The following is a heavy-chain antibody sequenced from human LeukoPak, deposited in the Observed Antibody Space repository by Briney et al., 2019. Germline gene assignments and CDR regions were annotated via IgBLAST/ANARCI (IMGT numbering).Heavy chain of an antibody. D-gene: IGHD1-14*01. V-gene: IGHV3-74*01. J-gene: IGHJ5*02. CDR2: ITTDGSIT. Sequence: GGSLRLSCAASGFTCSNYWMHWVRHAPGKGLVWVSRITTDGSITSCADSVKGRFTISRDNAKNTVYLQMNSLRAEDTAVYYCARDNGMGRFDPWGPGTLVTVSS. CDR3: ARDNGMGRFDP. CDR1: GFTCSNYW.